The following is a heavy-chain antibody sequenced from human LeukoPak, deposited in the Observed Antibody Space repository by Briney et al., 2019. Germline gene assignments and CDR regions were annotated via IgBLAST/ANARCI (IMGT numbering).Heavy chain of an antibody. CDR2: IYYSGST. Sequence: PPQTLSLTCTVSGGSISSGDYYWRWIRQPPGKGLEWIGYIYYSGSTYYNPSLKSRVTISVDTSKNQFSLKLSSVTAADTAVYYCARGITIFGVVVWGQGTLVTVSS. CDR3: ARGITIFGVVV. V-gene: IGHV4-30-4*01. D-gene: IGHD3-3*01. CDR1: GGSISSGDYY. J-gene: IGHJ4*02.